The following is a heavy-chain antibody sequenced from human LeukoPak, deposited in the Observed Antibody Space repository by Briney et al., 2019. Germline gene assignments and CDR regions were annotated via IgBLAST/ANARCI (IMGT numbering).Heavy chain of an antibody. V-gene: IGHV4-59*08. J-gene: IGHJ6*03. CDR2: IYSDGTT. CDR1: GGSINGYY. CDR3: ARHFPQHLAGTTYTYYYMDF. Sequence: SETLSLTCTVSGGSINGYYWSWIRQSPGKGLEWIGFIYSDGTTIYNPPFKSRVTISVDTSKNQFSLRLSSVTAADTAVYYCARHFPQHLAGTTYTYYYMDFWGKGTTVTVSS. D-gene: IGHD6-13*01.